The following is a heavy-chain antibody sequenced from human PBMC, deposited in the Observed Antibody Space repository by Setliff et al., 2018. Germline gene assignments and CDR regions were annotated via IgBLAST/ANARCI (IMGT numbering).Heavy chain of an antibody. CDR3: ARGAPGRYCSGGSCSYFDY. CDR2: MNPTSGNT. Sequence: GASVKVSCKTSGNTFISYGISWLRQATGQGLEWMGWMNPTSGNTGYAQKFQGRVTMTRNTSISTAYMELSSLRSEDTAVYYCARGAPGRYCSGGSCSYFDYWGQGILVTVSS. J-gene: IGHJ4*02. V-gene: IGHV1-8*02. CDR1: GNTFISYG. D-gene: IGHD2-15*01.